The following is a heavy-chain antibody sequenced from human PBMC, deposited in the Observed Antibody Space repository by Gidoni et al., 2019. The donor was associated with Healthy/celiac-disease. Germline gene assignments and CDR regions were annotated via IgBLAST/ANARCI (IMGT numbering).Heavy chain of an antibody. D-gene: IGHD3-3*01. CDR2: IWYDGSNK. Sequence: QVQLVESGGGVVQPGRSLRLSCAASGFTFSSYGMHWVRQAPGKGLEWVAVIWYDGSNKYYADSVKGRFTISRDNSKNTLYPQMNSLRAEDTAVYYCARESWVDFWSGREYYFDYWGQGTLVTVSS. CDR1: GFTFSSYG. J-gene: IGHJ4*02. V-gene: IGHV3-33*01. CDR3: ARESWVDFWSGREYYFDY.